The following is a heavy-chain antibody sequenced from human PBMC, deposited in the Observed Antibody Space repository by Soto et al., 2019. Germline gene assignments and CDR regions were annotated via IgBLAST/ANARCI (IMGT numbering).Heavy chain of an antibody. D-gene: IGHD6-13*01. Sequence: RGSLRLSCAASGFTFSSYGLHWVRQAPGKGLKWVAVISYDGSNKYYADSVKGRFTISRDNSKNTLYLQMNSLRAEDTAVYYCAKDQGQQLVKLLTVGYFDYSGQGP. CDR1: GFTFSSYG. CDR3: AKDQGQQLVKLLTVGYFDY. J-gene: IGHJ4*02. CDR2: ISYDGSNK. V-gene: IGHV3-30*18.